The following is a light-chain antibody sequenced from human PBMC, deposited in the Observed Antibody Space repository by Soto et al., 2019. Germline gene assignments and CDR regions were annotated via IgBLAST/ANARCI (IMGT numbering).Light chain of an antibody. CDR2: GAS. CDR3: QQYDDSPGT. J-gene: IGKJ1*01. V-gene: IGKV3-20*01. Sequence: IVLTQSPGTLSLSPGGRATLSCRARQSISSSYLAWYQQKPGQAPRLLIYGASSRATAIPDRFSGSGSGTDFTLTISRLEPEDSAVYYCQQYDDSPGTFGQGTKVDIK. CDR1: QSISSSY.